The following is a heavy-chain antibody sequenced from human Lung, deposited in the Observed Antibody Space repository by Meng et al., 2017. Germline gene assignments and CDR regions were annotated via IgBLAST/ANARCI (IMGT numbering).Heavy chain of an antibody. Sequence: EVQLVESGGGLVTPGGSRGLSGAASGFTFSNYSMNWVRQAPGKGLEWVSSISSDSRYIFYADSVKGRFTISRDNAKNSLYLQMHSLRPEDTAVFYCARFETVGVATGDFWGQGTLVTVSS. V-gene: IGHV3-21*01. CDR1: GFTFSNYS. CDR3: ARFETVGVATGDF. D-gene: IGHD2-15*01. J-gene: IGHJ4*02. CDR2: ISSDSRYI.